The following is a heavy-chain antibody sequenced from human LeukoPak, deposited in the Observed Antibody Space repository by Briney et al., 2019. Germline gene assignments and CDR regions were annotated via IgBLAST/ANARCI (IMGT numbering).Heavy chain of an antibody. CDR1: GGTFSSYA. CDR3: ARGREAGTNYYDSSGYYLFDY. J-gene: IGHJ4*02. Sequence: SVKVSCKASGGTFSSYAISWVRQAPGQGLEWMGGIIPIFGTANYAQKFQGRVTISADESTSTAYMELSSLGSEDTAVYYCARGREAGTNYYDSSGYYLFDYWGQGTLVTVSS. CDR2: IIPIFGTA. D-gene: IGHD3-22*01. V-gene: IGHV1-69*01.